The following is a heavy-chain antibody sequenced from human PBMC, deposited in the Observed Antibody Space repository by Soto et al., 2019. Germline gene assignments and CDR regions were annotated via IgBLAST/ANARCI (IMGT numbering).Heavy chain of an antibody. J-gene: IGHJ4*02. CDR3: GKSPWGATILPCQH. CDR2: ISHDGDNS. Sequence: QVQLVESGGGVVQTGRSLRLSCAGSGFTFSAYGMHWVRQARGKGLELLAAISHDGDNSYYADSVNGRFTNSRNNSTDTPFLPTNPLTVADTAVFYFGKSPWGATILPCQHRGQGNLVTVSS. CDR1: GFTFSAYG. V-gene: IGHV3-30*18. D-gene: IGHD5-12*01.